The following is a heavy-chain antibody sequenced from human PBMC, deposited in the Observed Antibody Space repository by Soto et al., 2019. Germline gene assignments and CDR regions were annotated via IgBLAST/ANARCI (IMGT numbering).Heavy chain of an antibody. CDR3: ARADGPLPVTLLGF. CDR2: VNRGGGP. J-gene: IGHJ4*02. D-gene: IGHD5-18*01. CDR1: YG. Sequence: YGGSWILKDPGKGLEWVSSVNRGGGPYYADSVKGRFTISRDNSKNMLYLRMNSLRAEDTAVYFCARADGPLPVTLLGFCGQAPLVTVSS. V-gene: IGHV3-23*01.